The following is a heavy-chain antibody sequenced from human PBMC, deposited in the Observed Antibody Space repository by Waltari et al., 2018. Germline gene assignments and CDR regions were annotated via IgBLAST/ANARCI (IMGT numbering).Heavy chain of an antibody. V-gene: IGHV3-66*01. Sequence: VQLVESGGGLVQPGGSLRLSCEASGFTVSNTYMSWVRQAPGKGLEWVSVFYSGGSAYYADSLKGRFTLSRDNSKNTVYLQMKSLRVEDTAVYYCARVTHSNPAYFDLWGRGTLVTVSS. J-gene: IGHJ2*01. D-gene: IGHD4-4*01. CDR1: GFTVSNTY. CDR3: ARVTHSNPAYFDL. CDR2: FYSGGSA.